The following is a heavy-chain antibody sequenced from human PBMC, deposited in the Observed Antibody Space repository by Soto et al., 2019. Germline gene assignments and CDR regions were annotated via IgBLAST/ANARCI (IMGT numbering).Heavy chain of an antibody. CDR2: ISSNGDST. V-gene: IGHV3-64D*06. Sequence: LGGSLRLSCSASGFTFSMFSMHWVRQAPGNGLEYVSGISSNGDSTYYADSVKGRFTISRDNSKNTLYLQMSSLRAVDTAVYYCVHPRSTVQIPPTWGQGXLVTVYS. J-gene: IGHJ5*02. D-gene: IGHD4-17*01. CDR1: GFTFSMFS. CDR3: VHPRSTVQIPPT.